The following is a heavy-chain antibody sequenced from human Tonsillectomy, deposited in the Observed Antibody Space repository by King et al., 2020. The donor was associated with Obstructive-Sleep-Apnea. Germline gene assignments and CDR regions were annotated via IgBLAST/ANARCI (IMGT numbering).Heavy chain of an antibody. CDR3: AKHYYYDSSGYYYLVFDI. J-gene: IGHJ3*02. D-gene: IGHD3-22*01. CDR2: ISSSGGST. V-gene: IGHV3-23*04. Sequence: VQLVESGGGLLQPGGSLRPSCAASGFTFSSYAMSWVRQAPGKGLKWVSAISSSGGSTYYADSVKCRFTISRDNSKNSLYLQMNSLRAEDTAIYYCAKHYYYDSSGYYYLVFDIWGQGTKVTVSS. CDR1: GFTFSSYA.